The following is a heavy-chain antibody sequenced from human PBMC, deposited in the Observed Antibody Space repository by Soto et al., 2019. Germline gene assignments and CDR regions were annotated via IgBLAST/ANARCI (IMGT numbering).Heavy chain of an antibody. CDR1: GYTFTSYY. CDR3: ARGYQLLSYFDF. J-gene: IGHJ4*02. Sequence: ASVKVSCKASGYTFTSYYAHWVRQAPGQGLEWMGIINPSGGGANFAQKFQGRVTMTRDTSTTTVYMELSSLRSEDTAVYYCARGYQLLSYFDFWGQGSLVTVSS. V-gene: IGHV1-46*01. CDR2: INPSGGGA. D-gene: IGHD2-2*01.